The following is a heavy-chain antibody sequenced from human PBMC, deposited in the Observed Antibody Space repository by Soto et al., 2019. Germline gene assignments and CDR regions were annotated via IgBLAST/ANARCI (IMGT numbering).Heavy chain of an antibody. D-gene: IGHD4-17*01. CDR3: ARNRLRYYFDY. CDR2: ISSNGGST. J-gene: IGHJ4*02. Sequence: GGSLRLSCAASGFTFSSYAMHWVRQAPGKGLEYVSAISSNGGSTYYANSVKGRFTISRDNSKNTLYLQMGSLRAEDMAVYYCARNRLRYYFDYWGQGTLVTVSS. V-gene: IGHV3-64*01. CDR1: GFTFSSYA.